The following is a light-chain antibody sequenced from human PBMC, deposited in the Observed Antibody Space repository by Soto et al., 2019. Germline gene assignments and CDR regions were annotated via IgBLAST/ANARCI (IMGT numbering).Light chain of an antibody. CDR3: QQTYSTLFT. V-gene: IGKV1-39*01. Sequence: DIQMTQSPSALSASVGDRVTITCRASQSISRYLNWYQQKPGKAPEPLIYAASSLQSGVPSRFSGSGSGTDFTLTISNLQPEDFAAYFCQQTYSTLFTFGPGTKVEIK. CDR2: AAS. J-gene: IGKJ3*01. CDR1: QSISRY.